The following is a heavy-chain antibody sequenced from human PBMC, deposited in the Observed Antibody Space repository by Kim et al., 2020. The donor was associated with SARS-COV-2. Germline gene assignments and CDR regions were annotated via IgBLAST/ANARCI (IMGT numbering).Heavy chain of an antibody. J-gene: IGHJ4*02. CDR3: ARSGDDYFDY. Sequence: SETLSLTCTVSGGSISSSSYYWGWIRQPPGKGLEWIGSIYYSGSTYYNPSLKSRVTISVDTSKNQFSLKLSSVTAADTAVYYCARSGDDYFDYWGQGTLVTVSS. CDR1: GGSISSSSYY. V-gene: IGHV4-39*01. D-gene: IGHD3-10*01. CDR2: IYYSGST.